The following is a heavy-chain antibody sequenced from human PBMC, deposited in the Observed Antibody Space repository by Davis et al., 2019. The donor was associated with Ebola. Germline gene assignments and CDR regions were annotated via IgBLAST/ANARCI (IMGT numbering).Heavy chain of an antibody. J-gene: IGHJ5*02. CDR3: ARGTYCSGGSCYWLNWFDP. CDR1: GFTFSSYG. CDR2: IWYDGSNK. Sequence: GESLKISCAASGFTFSSYGMHWVRQAPGKGLEWVAVIWYDGSNKYYADSVKGRFTISRDNAKNSLYLQMNSLRAEDTAVYYCARGTYCSGGSCYWLNWFDPWGQGTLVTVSS. V-gene: IGHV3-33*01. D-gene: IGHD2-15*01.